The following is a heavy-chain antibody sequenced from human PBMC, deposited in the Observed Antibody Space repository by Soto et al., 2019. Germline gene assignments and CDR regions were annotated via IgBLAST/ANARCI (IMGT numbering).Heavy chain of an antibody. V-gene: IGHV4-34*01. Sequence: XSXTCAVYGGSFSGYYWSWIRQPPGKGQEWIGEINHSGSTNYNPSLKSRVTISVDTSKNQFSLKLSSVTAADTAVYYCXXXXGXXYXGXDVWXXGTTVTVS. CDR2: INHSGST. CDR3: XXXXGXXYXGXDV. J-gene: IGHJ6*01. CDR1: GGSFSGYY.